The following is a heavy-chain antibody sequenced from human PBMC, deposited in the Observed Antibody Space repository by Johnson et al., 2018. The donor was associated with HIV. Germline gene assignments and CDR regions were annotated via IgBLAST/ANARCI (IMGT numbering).Heavy chain of an antibody. CDR3: AVTSIAGRPKWQDVFDI. J-gene: IGHJ3*02. D-gene: IGHD6-6*01. V-gene: IGHV3-30-3*01. Sequence: QMLLVESGGGVVQPGRSLRLSCAASGFTFSSYAMHWVRQAPGKGLEWVAVIPYDGYNKYYADSVRGRFTISRDNSKNTLYLQMKSLSPEDTAVYFCAVTSIAGRPKWQDVFDIWGQGTMVTVSS. CDR1: GFTFSSYA. CDR2: IPYDGYNK.